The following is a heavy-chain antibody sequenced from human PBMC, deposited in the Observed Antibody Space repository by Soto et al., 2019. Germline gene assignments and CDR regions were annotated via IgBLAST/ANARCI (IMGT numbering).Heavy chain of an antibody. Sequence: SVKVSCKASGFTFTSSAVQWVRQARGQRLEWIGWIVVGSGNTNYAQKFQERVTITRDMSTSTAYMELSSLRSEDTAVYYCARGHGPSTAAREGLDYWGQGTLVTVSS. D-gene: IGHD6-6*01. CDR3: ARGHGPSTAAREGLDY. CDR2: IVVGSGNT. J-gene: IGHJ4*02. CDR1: GFTFTSSA. V-gene: IGHV1-58*01.